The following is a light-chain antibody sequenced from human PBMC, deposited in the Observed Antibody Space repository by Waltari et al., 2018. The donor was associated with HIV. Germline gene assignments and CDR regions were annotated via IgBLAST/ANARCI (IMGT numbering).Light chain of an antibody. CDR2: GAS. Sequence: EIVLTQSPDTVSLSPGERATLSCRASQTVSSSSLAWYQQKPGQAPRLLIYGASSRATGIPDRFSGSGSGTDFTLTISRLEPEDFAVYYCQQYGSSPPYTFGQGTKLEIK. V-gene: IGKV3-20*01. CDR3: QQYGSSPPYT. CDR1: QTVSSSS. J-gene: IGKJ2*01.